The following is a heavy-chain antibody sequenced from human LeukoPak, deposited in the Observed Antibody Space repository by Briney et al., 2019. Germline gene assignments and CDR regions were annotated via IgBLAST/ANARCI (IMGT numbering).Heavy chain of an antibody. V-gene: IGHV3-21*01. CDR3: ARERYSSGWYYFDY. CDR1: GFTFSSYS. D-gene: IGHD6-19*01. J-gene: IGHJ4*02. Sequence: GGSLRLSCAASGFTFSSYSMNWVRQAPGKGLEWVSSISSSSSSYIYYADSVKGRFTISRDNAKNSLYLQMNSLRAEDTAVYYCARERYSSGWYYFDYWGQGTLVTVSS. CDR2: ISSSSSSYI.